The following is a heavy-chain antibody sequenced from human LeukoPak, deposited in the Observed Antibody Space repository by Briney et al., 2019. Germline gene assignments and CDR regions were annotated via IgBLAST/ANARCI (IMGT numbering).Heavy chain of an antibody. J-gene: IGHJ6*04. CDR1: GSTFSSYS. V-gene: IGHV3-21*01. CDR3: ARDAPLRGYYGMDV. Sequence: GGSLRPSCAPSGSTFSSYSVNWARQPPGKALKWISSISSSSSHSNYADSVKGRFTISRDNAKNSLYLQMNSLRAEDTAVYYCARDAPLRGYYGMDVWGRGTTVTVSS. CDR2: ISSSSSHS.